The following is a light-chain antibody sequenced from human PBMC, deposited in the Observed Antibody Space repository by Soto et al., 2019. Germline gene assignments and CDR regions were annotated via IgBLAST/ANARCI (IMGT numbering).Light chain of an antibody. V-gene: IGKV3-15*01. J-gene: IGKJ1*01. CDR3: QQYFEWPPMT. CDR1: ETVATN. CDR2: GAS. Sequence: EIVITQAPGTLSVSPGERATLSCWASETVATNLAWYQQKPGQAPRLLISGASTRAAGISDRFRGSESGTEFTLTISSLRSEDSAIYYCQQYFEWPPMTFGQGTKVDIK.